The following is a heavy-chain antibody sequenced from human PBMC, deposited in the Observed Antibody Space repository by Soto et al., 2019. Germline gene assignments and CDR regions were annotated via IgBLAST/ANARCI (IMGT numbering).Heavy chain of an antibody. CDR3: ARGCFGPDV. Sequence: EVQLVKSGGGLVQPGGSLRLSCAASEFTFSGRSLHWVRQAPGKGLVWVSGIDKVGTDSTYADSVKGRLTSSRDNAKNTVYLQMNSRRVEDTAVYYFARGCFGPDVWGKGTTVTVSS. CDR2: IDKVGTDS. CDR1: EFTFSGRS. D-gene: IGHD3-10*01. J-gene: IGHJ6*03. V-gene: IGHV3-74*01.